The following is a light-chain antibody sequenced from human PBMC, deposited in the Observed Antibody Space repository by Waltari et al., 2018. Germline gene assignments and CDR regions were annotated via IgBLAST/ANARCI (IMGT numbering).Light chain of an antibody. J-gene: IGKJ1*01. CDR3: QQSYRSPWT. CDR2: AAS. V-gene: IGKV1-39*01. Sequence: DIQLTQSPSFLSASVGDRVTITCRASQGISSYLAWYQQKPGKAPKLLIYAASTLQSGVPSRFSGSGSGTDFTLTIIGLQPEDFATYFCQQSYRSPWTFGQGTRVDIK. CDR1: QGISSY.